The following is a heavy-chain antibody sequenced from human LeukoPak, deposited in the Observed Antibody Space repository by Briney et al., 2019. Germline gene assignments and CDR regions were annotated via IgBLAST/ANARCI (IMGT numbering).Heavy chain of an antibody. J-gene: IGHJ4*02. V-gene: IGHV3-15*01. D-gene: IGHD3-16*01. CDR2: IRSKNDGGTI. CDR3: TTDRFMKEY. Sequence: KTGGSLRLPCAVSGFTLKNAWMAWVRQAPGEGREWVGRIRSKNDGGTIGYAAPVKDTINISSDDSKNTLDLQMNGLEIEGAALYFCTTDRFMKEYWGQGTLVTVSS. CDR1: GFTLKNAW.